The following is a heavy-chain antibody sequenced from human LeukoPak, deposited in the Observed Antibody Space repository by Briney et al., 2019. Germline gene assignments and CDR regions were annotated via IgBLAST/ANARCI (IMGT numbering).Heavy chain of an antibody. V-gene: IGHV3-23*01. J-gene: IGHJ6*02. Sequence: PGGSLRLSCEASGFTLSAYAMTWVRQAPGKGLEWVSSIGSDNKPHYSESVKGRFAISRDNSKNTLFLQLHNLRVEDTALYYCARDLHYYMAMDVWGQGTTVTVSS. D-gene: IGHD1-26*01. CDR2: IGSDNKP. CDR1: GFTLSAYA. CDR3: ARDLHYYMAMDV.